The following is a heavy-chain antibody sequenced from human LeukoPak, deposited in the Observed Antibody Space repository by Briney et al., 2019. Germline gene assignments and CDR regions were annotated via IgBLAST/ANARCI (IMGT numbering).Heavy chain of an antibody. CDR2: ISGSGGST. CDR1: GFTFSSYA. J-gene: IGHJ4*02. Sequence: GGSLRLSCAASGFTFSSYAMSWVRQAPGKGLEWVSAISGSGGSTYYADSVKGRFTISRDNSKNTLYLQMNSLRAEGTAVYYCAKFGVYSSGWYDFDYWGQGTLVTVSS. D-gene: IGHD6-19*01. CDR3: AKFGVYSSGWYDFDY. V-gene: IGHV3-23*01.